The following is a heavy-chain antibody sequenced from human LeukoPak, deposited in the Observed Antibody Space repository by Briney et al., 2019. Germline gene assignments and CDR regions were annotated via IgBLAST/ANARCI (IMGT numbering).Heavy chain of an antibody. J-gene: IGHJ4*02. V-gene: IGHV4-61*02. D-gene: IGHD3-9*01. Sequence: SETLSLTCTVSGGSISSSSYYWSWIRQPAGKGLEWIGRIYTSGSTNYNPSLKSRVTISVDTSKNQFSLKLSSVTAADTAVYYCARTTVLRYFDWSPPVYWGQGTLVTVSS. CDR1: GGSISSSSYY. CDR3: ARTTVLRYFDWSPPVY. CDR2: IYTSGST.